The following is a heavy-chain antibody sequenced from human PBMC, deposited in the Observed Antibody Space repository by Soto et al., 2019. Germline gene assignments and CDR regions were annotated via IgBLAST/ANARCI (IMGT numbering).Heavy chain of an antibody. D-gene: IGHD6-19*01. J-gene: IGHJ3*02. CDR3: ANLGIVVAYDAFDI. V-gene: IGHV3-30*18. CDR1: GFTFSSYG. CDR2: ISYDGSNK. Sequence: GGSLRLSCAASGFTFSSYGMHWVRQAPGKGLEWVAVISYDGSNKYYADSVKGRFTISRDNSKNTLYLQMNSLRAEDTAVYYCANLGIVVAYDAFDIWGQGTMVTVSS.